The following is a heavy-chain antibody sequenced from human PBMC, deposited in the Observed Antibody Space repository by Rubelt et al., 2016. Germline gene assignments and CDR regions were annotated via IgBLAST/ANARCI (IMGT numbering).Heavy chain of an antibody. CDR2: ISAYNDNT. V-gene: IGHV1-18*01. Sequence: QVQLVQSGAEVKKPGASVKVSCKASGYTFTSYGISWVRQAPAQGLEWLGWISAYNDNTNYAQKLQGRVTMTTDTSTSTAYMELRSLRSDDTAVYYCARDLPPFRRYNWNFPLDYWGRGTLVTVSS. CDR3: ARDLPPFRRYNWNFPLDY. D-gene: IGHD1-7*01. CDR1: GYTFTSYG. J-gene: IGHJ4*02.